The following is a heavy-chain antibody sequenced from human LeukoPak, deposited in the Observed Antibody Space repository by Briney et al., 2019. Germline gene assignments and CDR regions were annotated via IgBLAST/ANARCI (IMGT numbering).Heavy chain of an antibody. CDR1: GFTVSSNY. CDR3: ASRDKGYYYGMDV. J-gene: IGHJ6*02. Sequence: GESLRLSCAASGFTVSSNYMSWVRQAPGKGLEWVSLIYSGGSTYYADSVKGRFTIPRDNSKNTLYLQMNSLRAEDTAVYYCASRDKGYYYGMDVWGQGTTVTVSS. CDR2: IYSGGST. D-gene: IGHD5-24*01. V-gene: IGHV3-66*01.